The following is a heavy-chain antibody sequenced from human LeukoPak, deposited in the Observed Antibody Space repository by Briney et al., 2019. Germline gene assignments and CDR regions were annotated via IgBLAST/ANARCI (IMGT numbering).Heavy chain of an antibody. CDR2: INHSGST. J-gene: IGHJ3*02. Sequence: PSETLSLTCAVYGGSFSGYYWSWIRQPPGKGLEWIGEINHSGSTNYNPSLKSRVTISVDTSKNQFSLKLSSVTAADTAVYYCARRGGYVAFDIWGQGTMVTVSS. D-gene: IGHD3-22*01. CDR1: GGSFSGYY. V-gene: IGHV4-34*01. CDR3: ARRGGYVAFDI.